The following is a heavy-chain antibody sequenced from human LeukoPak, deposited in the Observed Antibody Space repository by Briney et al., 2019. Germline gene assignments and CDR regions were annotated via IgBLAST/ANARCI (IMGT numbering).Heavy chain of an antibody. V-gene: IGHV3-11*04. D-gene: IGHD3-10*01. CDR2: ISSSGSNI. J-gene: IGHJ4*02. Sequence: GGSLRLSCAASGFTVSSNYMSWVRQAPGKGLEWVSYISSSGSNIFYADSVKGRFTISRDNAKNSLYLQMNSLRAEDTAVYYCARVCGSGSYYKAPYYFDYWGRGTLVTVSS. CDR1: GFTVSSNY. CDR3: ARVCGSGSYYKAPYYFDY.